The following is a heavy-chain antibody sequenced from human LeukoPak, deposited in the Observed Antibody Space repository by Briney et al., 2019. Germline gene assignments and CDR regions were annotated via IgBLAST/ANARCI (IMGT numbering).Heavy chain of an antibody. V-gene: IGHV3-48*03. CDR2: ISSGGTTI. D-gene: IGHD3-16*01. Sequence: GGSLRLSCAASGFTFSTYELYWVRQAPGKGPDWISYISSGGTTIKYADSVRGRFTISRDDGRESLYLQMNSLRVEDTAIYYCGASRQYVGAFDIWGQGTLVSVSS. CDR1: GFTFSTYE. CDR3: GASRQYVGAFDI. J-gene: IGHJ3*02.